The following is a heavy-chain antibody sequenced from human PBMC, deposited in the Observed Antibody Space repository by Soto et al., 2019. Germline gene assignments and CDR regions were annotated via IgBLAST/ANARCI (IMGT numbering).Heavy chain of an antibody. D-gene: IGHD3-22*01. J-gene: IGHJ4*02. CDR1: GFTFSSYD. CDR2: IGTAGDT. Sequence: EVQLVESGGGLVQPGGSLRLSSSASGFTFSSYDMHWVRQGPGKGLEWVSAIGTAGDTNYAGSVKGRFTISRENAKNSLYLQMNSLRAGDTAIYFCARAIGPTLFDYWGQGTLVTVSS. V-gene: IGHV3-13*04. CDR3: ARAIGPTLFDY.